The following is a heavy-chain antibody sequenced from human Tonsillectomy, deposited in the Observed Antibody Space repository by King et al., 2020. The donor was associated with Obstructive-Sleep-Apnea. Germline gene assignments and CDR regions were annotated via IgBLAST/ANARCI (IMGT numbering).Heavy chain of an antibody. Sequence: VQLVESGGGVVQPGRSLRLSCAASGFSFSYCAMHWVCQAPGKGLEWVADISYDGSNKYYADSVKGRFTISRDNSQNTLYLQMNSLRTDDTAVYYCATVDDHNSGFDYWGQGTLVTVSS. CDR2: ISYDGSNK. V-gene: IGHV3-30-3*01. D-gene: IGHD3-10*01. J-gene: IGHJ4*02. CDR3: ATVDDHNSGFDY. CDR1: GFSFSYCA.